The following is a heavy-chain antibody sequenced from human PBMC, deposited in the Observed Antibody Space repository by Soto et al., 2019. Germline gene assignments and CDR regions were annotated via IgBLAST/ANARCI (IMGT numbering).Heavy chain of an antibody. D-gene: IGHD4-17*01. CDR1: GFTFSSYA. V-gene: IGHV3-23*01. CDR2: ISGSGGST. J-gene: IGHJ3*02. Sequence: EVQLLESGGGLVQPGGSLRLSCAASGFTFSSYAMSWVRQAPGKGLEWVSAISGSGGSTYYSDSVKGRFTISRDNSKNTLYLQMNSLRAEDTAVYYCAKDSQTFYGGNPWRAFDIWGQGTMVTVSS. CDR3: AKDSQTFYGGNPWRAFDI.